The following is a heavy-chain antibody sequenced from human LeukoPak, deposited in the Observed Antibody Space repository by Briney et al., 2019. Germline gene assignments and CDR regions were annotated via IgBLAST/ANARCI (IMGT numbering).Heavy chain of an antibody. CDR2: INHSGST. CDR1: GGSFSGYY. J-gene: IGHJ4*02. V-gene: IGHV4-34*01. D-gene: IGHD3-3*01. CDR3: ASRLRFLEPWGY. Sequence: SETLSLTCAVYGGSFSGYYWSWIRQPPGKGLEWIGEINHSGSTNYNPSLKSRVTISVDTSKNQFSLKLSSVTAADTAVYYCASRLRFLEPWGYWGQGTLATVSS.